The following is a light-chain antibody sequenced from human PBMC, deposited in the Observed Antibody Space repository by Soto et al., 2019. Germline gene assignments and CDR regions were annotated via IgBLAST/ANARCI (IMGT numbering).Light chain of an antibody. Sequence: EIVMTQSPVTLSVSPGERATLSCRASQSVRSSLAWYQQKPGQTPRLLIYGASTRATGVPARFSGSGSGTEFTLTINSLQSEDSAVYYCQRYNNWPLTFGGGTKVDIK. CDR2: GAS. CDR1: QSVRSS. J-gene: IGKJ4*01. V-gene: IGKV3-15*01. CDR3: QRYNNWPLT.